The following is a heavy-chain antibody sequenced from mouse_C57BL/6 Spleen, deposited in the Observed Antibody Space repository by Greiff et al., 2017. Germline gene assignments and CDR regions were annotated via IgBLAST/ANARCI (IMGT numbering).Heavy chain of an antibody. J-gene: IGHJ4*01. CDR1: GYAFSSSW. V-gene: IGHV1-82*01. Sequence: VQLQQSGPELVKPGASVKISCKASGYAFSSSWMNWVKQRPGKGLEWIGRIYPGDGDTNYNGKFKGKATLTADKSSSTAYMQLSSLTSEGSAVYFCARKTGDDWGQGTSVTVSS. CDR2: IYPGDGDT. D-gene: IGHD4-1*01. CDR3: ARKTGDD.